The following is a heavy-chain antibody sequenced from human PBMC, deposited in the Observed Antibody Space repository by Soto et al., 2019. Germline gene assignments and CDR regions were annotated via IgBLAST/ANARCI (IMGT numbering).Heavy chain of an antibody. V-gene: IGHV4-59*01. D-gene: IGHD4-17*01. CDR3: ARDVFRDDYGDCSSYYYGMDV. CDR2: IYYSGST. CDR1: GGSISSYY. Sequence: QVQLQESGPGLVKPSETLSLTCTVSGGSISSYYWSWIRQPPGKGLEWIGYIYYSGSTNYNPSLKSRVTISVDTSKNQFSLKLSSVTAADTAVYYCARDVFRDDYGDCSSYYYGMDVWGQGTTVTVSS. J-gene: IGHJ6*02.